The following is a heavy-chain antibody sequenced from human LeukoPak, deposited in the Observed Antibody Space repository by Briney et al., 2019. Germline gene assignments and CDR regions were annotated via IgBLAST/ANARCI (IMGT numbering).Heavy chain of an antibody. Sequence: SETLSLTCAVYGGSFSGYYWSWIRQPPGKGLEWIGEINHSGSTNYNPSLKSRVTISVDTSKNQFSLKLSSVTAADTAVYYCARGPHGRGYYYDRIDIWGQGTMVTVSS. CDR1: GGSFSGYY. J-gene: IGHJ3*02. CDR2: INHSGST. D-gene: IGHD3-22*01. CDR3: ARGPHGRGYYYDRIDI. V-gene: IGHV4-34*01.